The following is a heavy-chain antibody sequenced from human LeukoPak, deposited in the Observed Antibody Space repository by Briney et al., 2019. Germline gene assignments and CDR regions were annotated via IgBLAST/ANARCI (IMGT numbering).Heavy chain of an antibody. CDR1: GFTFNTYV. CDR3: TKVRPPPGSGWYGGDDY. CDR2: IKSGGGT. J-gene: IGHJ4*02. V-gene: IGHV3-23*01. D-gene: IGHD6-19*01. Sequence: EGSLRLSCAASGFTFNTYVMSWVRQTPGKGLQCVSSIKSGGGTDYADSVKGRFTISRDNSKNTLYLQMNSLRAEDTSIYYCTKVRPPPGSGWYGGDDYWGQGTLVTVSS.